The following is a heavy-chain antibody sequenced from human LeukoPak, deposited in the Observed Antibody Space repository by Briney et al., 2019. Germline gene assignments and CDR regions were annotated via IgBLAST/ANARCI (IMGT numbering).Heavy chain of an antibody. CDR2: MNPNSGNT. J-gene: IGHJ5*02. CDR1: GYTFTSYD. CDR3: ARGGITMVRGVTDEFRNWFDP. D-gene: IGHD3-10*01. Sequence: ASVKVSCKASGYTFTSYDINWVRQATGRGLEWMGWMNPNSGNTGYAQKFQGRVTMTRNTSISTAYMELSSLRSEDTAVYYCARGGITMVRGVTDEFRNWFDPWGQGTLVTVSS. V-gene: IGHV1-8*01.